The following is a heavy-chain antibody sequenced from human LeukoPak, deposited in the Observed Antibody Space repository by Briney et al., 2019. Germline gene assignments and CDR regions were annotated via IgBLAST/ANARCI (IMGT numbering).Heavy chain of an antibody. J-gene: IGHJ4*02. CDR3: ARGENYDFWSGYYLGY. CDR1: GYSISTGYY. V-gene: IGHV4-61*01. Sequence: SETLSLTCTVSGYSISTGYYWDWIRQPPGKGLEWIGYIYYSGSTNYNPSLKSRVTISVDTSKNQFSLKLSSVTAADTAVYYCARGENYDFWSGYYLGYWGQGTLVTVSS. CDR2: IYYSGST. D-gene: IGHD3-3*01.